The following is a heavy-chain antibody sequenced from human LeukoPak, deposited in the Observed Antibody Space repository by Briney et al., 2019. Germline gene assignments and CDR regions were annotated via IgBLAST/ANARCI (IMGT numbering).Heavy chain of an antibody. CDR3: AGGSEGYYSNYFWFDP. CDR2: IYYSGST. D-gene: IGHD4-11*01. CDR1: GGSISSYY. Sequence: PSETLSLTCTVSGGSISSYYWSWIRQPPGKGLEWIGYIYYSGSTNYNPSLKSRVTISVDTSKNQFSLKLSSVTAADTAVYYCAGGSEGYYSNYFWFDPWGQGTLVTVSS. J-gene: IGHJ5*02. V-gene: IGHV4-59*01.